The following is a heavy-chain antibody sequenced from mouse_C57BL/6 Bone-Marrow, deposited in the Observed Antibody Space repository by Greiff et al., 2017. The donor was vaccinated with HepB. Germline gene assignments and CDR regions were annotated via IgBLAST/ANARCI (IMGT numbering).Heavy chain of an antibody. Sequence: EVQLVESGGDLVKPGGSLKLSCAASGFTFSSYGMSWVRQTPDQRLEWVATISSGGSYTYYPDSVKGRFTISRDNAKNTLYLQMSSLKSEDTAMYYCARQGWLSKDFDYWGQGTTLTVSS. D-gene: IGHD2-3*01. J-gene: IGHJ2*01. V-gene: IGHV5-6*01. CDR1: GFTFSSYG. CDR3: ARQGWLSKDFDY. CDR2: ISSGGSYT.